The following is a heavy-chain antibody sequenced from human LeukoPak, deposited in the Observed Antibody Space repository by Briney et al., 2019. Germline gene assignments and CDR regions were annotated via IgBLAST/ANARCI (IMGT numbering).Heavy chain of an antibody. V-gene: IGHV3-7*01. Sequence: GGSLRLSCAASGFTFNSYWMSWVRQAPGKGLEWVANIKQDGSEKYYVDSVKGRFTISRDNAKSSLYLQMNSLRAEDTAVYYCAREIGNVFDVWGQGTMVTVSS. D-gene: IGHD3-10*01. CDR2: IKQDGSEK. CDR1: GFTFNSYW. CDR3: AREIGNVFDV. J-gene: IGHJ3*01.